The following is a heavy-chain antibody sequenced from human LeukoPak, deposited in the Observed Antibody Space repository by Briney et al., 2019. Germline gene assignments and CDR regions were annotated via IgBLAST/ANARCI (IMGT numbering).Heavy chain of an antibody. CDR3: ARDGSSSWYPWSDY. J-gene: IGHJ4*02. V-gene: IGHV1-18*01. CDR1: GYTFTSYG. Sequence: ASVKVSCKASGYTFTSYGISWVRQAPGQGLERMGWISAYNGNTNYAQKLQGRVTVTTDTSTSTAYMELRSLRSDDTAVYYCARDGSSSWYPWSDYWGQGTLVTVSS. D-gene: IGHD6-13*01. CDR2: ISAYNGNT.